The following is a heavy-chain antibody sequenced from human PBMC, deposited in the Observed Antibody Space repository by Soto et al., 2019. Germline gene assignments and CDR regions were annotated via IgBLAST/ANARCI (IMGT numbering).Heavy chain of an antibody. D-gene: IGHD6-13*01. V-gene: IGHV5-10-1*01. CDR3: ARRAAAGSWFDP. Sequence: EVQLVQSGAEVKKPGESLRISCKGSGYSFTSYWINWVRQVPGKGLEWMGRIDPSDSYTNYSPSFQGHVTISTDKSISTAYLQWSSLKSSDTAMYYCARRAAAGSWFDPWGQGPLVNVSS. J-gene: IGHJ5*02. CDR2: IDPSDSYT. CDR1: GYSFTSYW.